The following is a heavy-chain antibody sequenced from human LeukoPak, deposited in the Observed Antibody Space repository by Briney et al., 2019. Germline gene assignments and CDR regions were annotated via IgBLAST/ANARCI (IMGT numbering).Heavy chain of an antibody. Sequence: SETLSLTCAVSGYSISSDYYWGWIRQPPGKGLEWIGSIYRSGNTYYNPSLKSRVTISVDTSKNHFSLWLSSLTAADTAVYYCARHAPDCNNTNCYYYYYYMDVWGKGTTVTVSS. V-gene: IGHV4-38-2*01. J-gene: IGHJ6*03. D-gene: IGHD2-2*01. CDR1: GYSISSDYY. CDR3: ARHAPDCNNTNCYYYYYYMDV. CDR2: IYRSGNT.